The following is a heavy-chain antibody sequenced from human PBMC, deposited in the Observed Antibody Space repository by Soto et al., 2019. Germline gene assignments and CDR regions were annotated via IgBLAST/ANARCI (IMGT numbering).Heavy chain of an antibody. Sequence: EASVKVSCKASGYTFTKYAISWVRQAPGQGLEWMGWISTYNGNTNYAQKLQGRVTLTTDTSTSTAYMELRSLRSDDTAVYYCAREATDVLRFLEWLSWYDAFDIWGQGTMVTVSS. CDR3: AREATDVLRFLEWLSWYDAFDI. CDR1: GYTFTKYA. J-gene: IGHJ3*02. D-gene: IGHD3-3*01. CDR2: ISTYNGNT. V-gene: IGHV1-18*01.